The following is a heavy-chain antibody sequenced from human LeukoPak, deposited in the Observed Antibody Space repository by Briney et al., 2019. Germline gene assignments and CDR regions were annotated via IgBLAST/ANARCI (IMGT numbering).Heavy chain of an antibody. CDR1: DGSIRSSNW. Sequence: SGTLSLTCAVSDGSIRSSNWWSWVRQAPGKGLEWIGEIYHSGSTKYNPSLKSRVTISVDKSKNQFSLKLSSVTAADTAVYYCARRRKWELLGWFDPWGQGTLVTVSS. CDR2: IYHSGST. V-gene: IGHV4-4*02. J-gene: IGHJ5*02. CDR3: ARRRKWELLGWFDP. D-gene: IGHD1-26*01.